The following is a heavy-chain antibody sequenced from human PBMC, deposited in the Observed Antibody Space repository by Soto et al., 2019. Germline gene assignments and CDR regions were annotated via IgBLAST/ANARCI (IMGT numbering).Heavy chain of an antibody. CDR3: ARGQRALITYGPFDP. V-gene: IGHV3-23*01. Sequence: LRLSCAGSGFTLSSYAMSWVRQAPGKGLEWVSTFSGTGGYTYYADSVKGRFTISRDDSKNTLFLHLNSLRAADTAVYYCARGQRALITYGPFDPWGQGTLVTVSS. J-gene: IGHJ5*02. D-gene: IGHD4-17*01. CDR1: GFTLSSYA. CDR2: FSGTGGYT.